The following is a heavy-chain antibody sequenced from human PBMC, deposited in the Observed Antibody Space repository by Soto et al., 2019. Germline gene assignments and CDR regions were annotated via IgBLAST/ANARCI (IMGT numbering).Heavy chain of an antibody. V-gene: IGHV3-30-3*01. CDR2: ISYDGSNK. CDR3: ARDNDSSGYYFEYFQH. D-gene: IGHD3-22*01. CDR1: GFTFSSYA. Sequence: GGSLRLSCAASGFTFSSYAMHWVRQAPGKGLEWVAVISYDGSNKYYADSVKGRFTISRDNSKNTLYLQMNSLRAEDTAVHYCARDNDSSGYYFEYFQHWGQGTLVTVSS. J-gene: IGHJ1*01.